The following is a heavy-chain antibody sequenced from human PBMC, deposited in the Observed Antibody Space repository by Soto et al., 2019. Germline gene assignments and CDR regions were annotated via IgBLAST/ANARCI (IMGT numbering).Heavy chain of an antibody. D-gene: IGHD3-22*01. CDR2: ISYDGSNK. V-gene: IGHV3-30-3*01. CDR1: GFTFSSYA. CDR3: AREVRYYDSSGYYLY. Sequence: QVQLVESGGGVVQPGRSLRLSCAASGFTFSSYAMHWVRQAPGKGLEWVAVISYDGSNKYYADSVKGRFTISRDNSKNTLYLQMTSLRAEDKAVYYCAREVRYYDSSGYYLYWGQGTLVTVSS. J-gene: IGHJ4*02.